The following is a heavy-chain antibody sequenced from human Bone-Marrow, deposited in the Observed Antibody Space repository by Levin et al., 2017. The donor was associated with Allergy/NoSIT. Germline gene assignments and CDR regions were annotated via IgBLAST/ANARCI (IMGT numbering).Heavy chain of an antibody. CDR1: GFIFSSHG. Sequence: GGSLRLSCAASGFIFSSHGMHWVRQAPGKGLEWVALISYVGTTKYYADSVKGRFTISRDNSKNMLFLQMNSLRDEDTAVYYCAKNRLGARFSYYSYGMDVWGQGTTVTVSA. V-gene: IGHV3-30*18. CDR3: AKNRLGARFSYYSYGMDV. J-gene: IGHJ6*01. CDR2: ISYVGTTK. D-gene: IGHD1-26*01.